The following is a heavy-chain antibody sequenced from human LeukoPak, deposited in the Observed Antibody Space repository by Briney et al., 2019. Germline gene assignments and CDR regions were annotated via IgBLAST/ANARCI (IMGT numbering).Heavy chain of an antibody. CDR1: GFTFDDYA. CDR3: ARVCSSGWYNY. D-gene: IGHD6-19*01. CDR2: IYSGGST. V-gene: IGHV3-53*04. Sequence: GGSLRLSCAASGFTFDDYAMHWVRQAPGKGLEWVSVIYSGGSTYYADSVKGRFTISRHNSKNTLYLQMNSLRAEDTAVYYCARVCSSGWYNYWGQGTLVTVSS. J-gene: IGHJ4*02.